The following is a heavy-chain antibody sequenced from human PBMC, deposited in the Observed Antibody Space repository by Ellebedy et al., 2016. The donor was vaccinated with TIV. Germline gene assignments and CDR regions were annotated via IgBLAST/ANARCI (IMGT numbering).Heavy chain of an antibody. CDR1: GYTFTSHS. CDR3: ATDWGRAAVL. J-gene: IGHJ4*02. D-gene: IGHD3-16*01. Sequence: ASVKVSCXASGYTFTSHSVHWVRQAPGQGLEWMGIINPSGGSPTYTQKFQGRFAMTIDTSTSTVYMDLSSLRSEDTAVYYCATDWGRAAVLWGQGTLVTISS. CDR2: INPSGGSP. V-gene: IGHV1-46*01.